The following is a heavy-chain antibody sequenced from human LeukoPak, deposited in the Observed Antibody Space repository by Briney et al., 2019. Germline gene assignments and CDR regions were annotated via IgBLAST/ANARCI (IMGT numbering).Heavy chain of an antibody. CDR2: IYYSGST. CDR3: ARDDSSGYYFDY. CDR1: GGSITSSSYY. Sequence: SETLSLTCTVSGGSITSSSYYWGWIRQPPGKGLEGIGSIYYSGSTYYNLSLKSRVTISVYTSKNQFSLKLSSVTSADTAVYYCARDDSSGYYFDYWGQGTLVTVSS. V-gene: IGHV4-39*01. J-gene: IGHJ4*02. D-gene: IGHD3-22*01.